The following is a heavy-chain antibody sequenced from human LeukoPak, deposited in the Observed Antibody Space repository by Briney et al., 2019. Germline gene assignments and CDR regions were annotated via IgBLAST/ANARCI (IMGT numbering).Heavy chain of an antibody. D-gene: IGHD6-19*01. Sequence: GGSLRLSCVASGFTFITYAFHWVRQAPGKGLEYVSAISNNGEDTYYADSVKGRFTISRDNSKNTLYLQMGSLRAEDMAVCYCVRGGGVVAGTYDYWGQGTLVTVSS. CDR3: VRGGGVVAGTYDY. J-gene: IGHJ4*02. CDR1: GFTFITYA. V-gene: IGHV3-64*02. CDR2: ISNNGEDT.